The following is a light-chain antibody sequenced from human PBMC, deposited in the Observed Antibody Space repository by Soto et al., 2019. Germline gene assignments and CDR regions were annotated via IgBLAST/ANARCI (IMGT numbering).Light chain of an antibody. CDR3: QQSHITPLT. CDR2: GAS. J-gene: IGKJ4*01. CDR1: LRISNY. V-gene: IGKV1-39*01. Sequence: DIKLTQSPSSLSASVGDRVTITCRASLRISNYLNWYQQKPGKAPKLLIYGASTLQSGVPSRFSGSGSGTDFTLTITNLQPEDSATYFCQQSHITPLTFGGGTKLEI.